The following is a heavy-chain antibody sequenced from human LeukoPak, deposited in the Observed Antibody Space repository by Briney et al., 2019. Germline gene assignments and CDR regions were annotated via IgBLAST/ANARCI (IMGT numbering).Heavy chain of an antibody. V-gene: IGHV3-9*03. Sequence: GGSLRLSCAASGFTFDDYAMHWVRQAPGKGLEWVSGISWNSGSIGYADSVKGRFTISRDNAKNSLYLQRNSLRAEDMALYYCAKPSGYSSSWALDYWGQGTLVTVSS. CDR3: AKPSGYSSSWALDY. CDR2: ISWNSGSI. D-gene: IGHD6-13*01. CDR1: GFTFDDYA. J-gene: IGHJ4*02.